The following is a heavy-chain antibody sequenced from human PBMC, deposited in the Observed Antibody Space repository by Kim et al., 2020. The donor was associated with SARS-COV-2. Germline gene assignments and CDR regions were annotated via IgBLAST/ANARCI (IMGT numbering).Heavy chain of an antibody. D-gene: IGHD6-13*01. CDR3: ARDFWGFSSSWYGSNPADAFDI. CDR2: ISSSSSTI. CDR1: GFTFSSYS. Sequence: LSLTCAASGFTFSSYSMNWVRKAPGKGLEWVSYISSSSSTIYYADSVKGRFTISRDNAKNSLYLQMNSLRDEDTAVYYCARDFWGFSSSWYGSNPADAFDIWGQGTMVIVSS. V-gene: IGHV3-48*02. J-gene: IGHJ3*02.